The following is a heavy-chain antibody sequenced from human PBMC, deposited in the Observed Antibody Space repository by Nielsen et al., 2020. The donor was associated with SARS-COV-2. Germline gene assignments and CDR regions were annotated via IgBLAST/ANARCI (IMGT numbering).Heavy chain of an antibody. D-gene: IGHD3-3*01. J-gene: IGHJ6*02. CDR1: GGSISSSNW. CDR2: IYHSGST. CDR3: ARERVGGITIFGVVTRYGMDV. V-gene: IGHV4-4*02. Sequence: SETLSLTCAVSGGSISSSNWWSWVRQPPGQGLEWIGEIYHSGSTNYNPSLKSRVTISVDKSKNQFSLKLSSVTAADTAVYYCARERVGGITIFGVVTRYGMDVWGQGTTVTVSS.